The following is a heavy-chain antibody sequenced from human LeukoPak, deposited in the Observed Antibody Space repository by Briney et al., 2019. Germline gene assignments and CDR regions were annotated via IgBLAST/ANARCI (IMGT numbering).Heavy chain of an antibody. CDR1: GGSISSGSYY. Sequence: SETLSLTCTVAGGSISSGSYYWGWIRQPAGKGLEWIGRIYTSGSTNYNPSLKSRVTISVDTSKNQFSLKLSSVTAADTAVYYCARDLVSGPRYCSSTSCSNWFDPWGQGTLVTVSS. J-gene: IGHJ5*02. CDR3: ARDLVSGPRYCSSTSCSNWFDP. CDR2: IYTSGST. D-gene: IGHD2-2*01. V-gene: IGHV4-61*02.